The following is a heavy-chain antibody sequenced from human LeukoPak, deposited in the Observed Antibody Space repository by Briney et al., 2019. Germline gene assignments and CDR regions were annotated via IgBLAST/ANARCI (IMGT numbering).Heavy chain of an antibody. CDR2: IYYSGNT. CDR1: GVSISSSNSY. CDR3: ARQTGSGLFILP. D-gene: IGHD3/OR15-3a*01. Sequence: PSETLSLTCTVSGVSISSSNSYWGWIRQPPGKGLEWIGSIYYSGNTYYNASLKSQVSISIDTSKNQFSLRLTSVAAADTAVYYCARQTGSGLFILPGGQGTLVTVSS. V-gene: IGHV4-39*01. J-gene: IGHJ4*02.